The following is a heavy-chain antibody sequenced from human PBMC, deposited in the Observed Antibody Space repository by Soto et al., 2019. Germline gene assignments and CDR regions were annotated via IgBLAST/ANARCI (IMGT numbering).Heavy chain of an antibody. CDR3: ARVVRDSSGYYLDY. D-gene: IGHD3-22*01. CDR1: GGSISSGGYS. J-gene: IGHJ4*02. Sequence: PSDTLSLTCAVSGGSISSGGYSWSWIRQPPGKGLEWIGYIYHSGSTYYNPSLKSRVTISVDRSKNQFSLKVSSVTAADTAVYYCARVVRDSSGYYLDYWGQGTLVTVSS. V-gene: IGHV4-30-2*01. CDR2: IYHSGST.